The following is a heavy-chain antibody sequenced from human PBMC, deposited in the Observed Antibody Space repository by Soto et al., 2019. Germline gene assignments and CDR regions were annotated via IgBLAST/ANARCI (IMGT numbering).Heavy chain of an antibody. D-gene: IGHD6-6*01. CDR2: IYRDGAT. V-gene: IGHV4-39*01. CDR3: ARLAGSSFFTY. CDR1: GGSIISSPDW. J-gene: IGHJ4*02. Sequence: SETLSLTCTVSGGSIISSPDWWGWVRQPPGKGPEWIASIYRDGATYYNPSLNSRVTVFVDSSKNQFSLKLTSVTAADTAIYYCARLAGSSFFTYWGQGTRVTVSS.